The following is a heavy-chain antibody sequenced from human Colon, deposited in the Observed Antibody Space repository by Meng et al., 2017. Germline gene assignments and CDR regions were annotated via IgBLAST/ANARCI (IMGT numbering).Heavy chain of an antibody. CDR2: IYHSGST. CDR1: GGSISSGGYS. V-gene: IGHV4-30-2*01. J-gene: IGHJ3*02. Sequence: QLQLQESGSGLVKHSQTLSLTCAVSGGSISSGGYSWSWIRQPPGKGLEWIGYIYHSGSTYYNPSLKSRVTISVDRSKNQFSLKLSSVTAADTAVYYCASTSSDIVVVPAAIGAFDIWGQGTMVTVSS. D-gene: IGHD2-2*02. CDR3: ASTSSDIVVVPAAIGAFDI.